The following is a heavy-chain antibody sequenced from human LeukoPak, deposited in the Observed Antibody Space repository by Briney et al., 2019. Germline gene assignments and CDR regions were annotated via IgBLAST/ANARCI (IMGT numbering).Heavy chain of an antibody. CDR3: ARGNYYYGSSGHHYYFDY. CDR2: IKQDGSEK. CDR1: GFTFRSYW. Sequence: PGGSLRLSCVASGFTFRSYWMSWVRQAPGKGLEWVANIKQDGSEKYYVDSVKGRFTISRDTAKNSLYLQMNSLRAEDTAVYYCARGNYYYGSSGHHYYFDYWGQGTLVTVSS. D-gene: IGHD3-22*01. J-gene: IGHJ4*02. V-gene: IGHV3-7*03.